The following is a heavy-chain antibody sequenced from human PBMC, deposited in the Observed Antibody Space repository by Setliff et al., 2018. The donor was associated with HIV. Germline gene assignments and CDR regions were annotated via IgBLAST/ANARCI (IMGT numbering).Heavy chain of an antibody. CDR1: GYSFTIYW. D-gene: IGHD5-12*01. CDR3: ARVWLHNDGDKPRFDP. CDR2: IYPGDSDT. V-gene: IGHV5-51*01. J-gene: IGHJ5*02. Sequence: GESLTISCKGSGYSFTIYWIVWVRQMPGKGLEWMGIIYPGDSDTRYSPSFQGQVTISADKSISTAYLKLTSVTAADTAVYYCARVWLHNDGDKPRFDPWGQGILVTVSS.